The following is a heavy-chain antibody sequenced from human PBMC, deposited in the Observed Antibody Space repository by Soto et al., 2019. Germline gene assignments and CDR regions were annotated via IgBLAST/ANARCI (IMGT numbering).Heavy chain of an antibody. CDR2: IIPIFGTA. CDR1: GGTFSSYA. Sequence: QVQLVQSGAEVKKPGSSVKVSCKASGGTFSSYAISWVRQAPGQGLEWMGGIIPIFGTANYAQKFPGRVTITAYESTSTAYMELSSLRSEDTAVYYCATSTVTTPKMVSYYYGMDVCGQGTTVTVSS. V-gene: IGHV1-69*01. CDR3: ATSTVTTPKMVSYYYGMDV. D-gene: IGHD4-17*01. J-gene: IGHJ6*02.